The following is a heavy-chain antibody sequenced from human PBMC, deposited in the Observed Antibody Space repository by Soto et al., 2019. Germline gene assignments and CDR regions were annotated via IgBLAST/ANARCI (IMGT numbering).Heavy chain of an antibody. V-gene: IGHV3-23*01. CDR1: GFTFSSYA. D-gene: IGHD3-10*01. CDR3: AKSQRHYYGYNWFDP. CDR2: ISGSGGST. J-gene: IGHJ5*02. Sequence: GGSLRLFCAASGFTFSSYAMSWVRQAPGKGLEWVSAISGSGGSTYYADSVKGRFTISRDNSKNTLYLQMNSLRAEDTAVYYCAKSQRHYYGYNWFDPWGQGTLVTVSS.